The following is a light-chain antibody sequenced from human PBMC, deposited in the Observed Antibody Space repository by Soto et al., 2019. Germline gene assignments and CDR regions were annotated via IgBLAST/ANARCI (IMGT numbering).Light chain of an antibody. CDR3: QTWGTGIHYV. CDR2: LNSDGSH. J-gene: IGLJ1*01. CDR1: SGNISYA. V-gene: IGLV4-69*01. Sequence: QAVLTQSPSASASLGASVKLTCTLSSGNISYAIAWHQQQPEKGPRYLMKLNSDGSHSKGDGIPDRFSGSSSGAERYLTISSLQSEDEADYYCQTWGTGIHYVFGTGTKVTVL.